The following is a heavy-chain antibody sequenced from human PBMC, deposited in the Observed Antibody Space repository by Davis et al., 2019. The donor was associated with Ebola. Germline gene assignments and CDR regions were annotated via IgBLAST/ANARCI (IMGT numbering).Heavy chain of an antibody. CDR1: GYTFTRYA. Sequence: AASVKVSCKASGYTFTRYAMHWVRQAPGQRLEWMGRINPYSGGTNFAQKFQGRVTMTRDTSISTAYMELSRLRSDDTAVYYCARLSFGEVGFDYWGQGTLVTVSS. CDR3: ARLSFGEVGFDY. J-gene: IGHJ4*02. V-gene: IGHV1-2*06. D-gene: IGHD3-10*01. CDR2: INPYSGGT.